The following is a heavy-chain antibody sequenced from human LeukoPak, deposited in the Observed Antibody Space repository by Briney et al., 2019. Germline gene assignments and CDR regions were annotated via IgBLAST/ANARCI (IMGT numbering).Heavy chain of an antibody. D-gene: IGHD2-8*01. CDR2: IYYSGST. Sequence: SETLSLTCTVSGGSISSYYWSWIRQPPGKGLEWIGYIYYSGSTNYNPSLKSRVTISVDTSKNQFSLKLSSVTAADTAVYYCAIAPSPYESNWFDPWGQGTLVTVSS. V-gene: IGHV4-59*01. CDR1: GGSISSYY. CDR3: AIAPSPYESNWFDP. J-gene: IGHJ5*02.